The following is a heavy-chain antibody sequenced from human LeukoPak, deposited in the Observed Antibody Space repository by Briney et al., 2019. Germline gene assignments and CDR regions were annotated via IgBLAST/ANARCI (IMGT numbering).Heavy chain of an antibody. Sequence: ASVKVSCKASGYTFTSYDINWVRQATGQGLEWMGWINPNSGGTNYAQKFQGRVTMTRDTSISTAYMELSRLRSDDTAVYYCARMDSSSWYEYPRLYYFDYWGQGTLVTVSS. V-gene: IGHV1-2*02. CDR1: GYTFTSYD. J-gene: IGHJ4*02. CDR3: ARMDSSSWYEYPRLYYFDY. D-gene: IGHD6-13*01. CDR2: INPNSGGT.